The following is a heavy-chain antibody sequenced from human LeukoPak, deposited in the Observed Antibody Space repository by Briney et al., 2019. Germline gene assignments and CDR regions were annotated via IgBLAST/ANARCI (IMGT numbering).Heavy chain of an antibody. J-gene: IGHJ4*02. V-gene: IGHV4-59*01. CDR3: ARGSYSSSFLSFDY. D-gene: IGHD6-6*01. CDR2: IYYSGST. CDR1: GGSFSSYY. Sequence: SETLSLTCAVYGGSFSSYYWSWIRQPPGKGLEWIGYIYYSGSTNYNPSLKSRVTISVDTSKNQFSLKLSSVTAADTAVYYCARGSYSSSFLSFDYWGQGTLVTVSS.